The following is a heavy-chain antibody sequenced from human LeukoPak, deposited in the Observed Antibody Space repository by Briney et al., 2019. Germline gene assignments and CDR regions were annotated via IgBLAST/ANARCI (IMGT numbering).Heavy chain of an antibody. CDR3: ARPGPLSVVVPAAIGYFDL. D-gene: IGHD2-2*02. CDR1: GGSISSSSYY. J-gene: IGHJ2*01. V-gene: IGHV4-39*01. Sequence: SETLSLTCIVSGGSISSSSYYWGWIRQPPGKGLEWIGSIYYSGSTYYNPSLKSRVTISVDTSKNQFSLKLSSVTAADTAVYYCARPGPLSVVVPAAIGYFDLWGRGTLVTVSS. CDR2: IYYSGST.